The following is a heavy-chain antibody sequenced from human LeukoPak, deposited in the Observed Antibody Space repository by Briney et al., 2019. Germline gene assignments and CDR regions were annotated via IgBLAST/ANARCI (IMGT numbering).Heavy chain of an antibody. D-gene: IGHD2-2*01. V-gene: IGHV4-39*07. Sequence: PSETLSLTCTVSGGSISNINYYWGWIRQPPGKGLEWIGSIYYSGSTYYNPSLKSRFTISVDTSKNQFSLKESSVTAADTAVYYCARTPALIVVVPAAQRLDAFDIWGQGTMVTVSS. CDR1: GGSISNINYY. J-gene: IGHJ3*02. CDR3: ARTPALIVVVPAAQRLDAFDI. CDR2: IYYSGST.